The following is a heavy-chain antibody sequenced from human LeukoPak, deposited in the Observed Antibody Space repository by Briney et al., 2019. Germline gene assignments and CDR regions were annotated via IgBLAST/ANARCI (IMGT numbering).Heavy chain of an antibody. V-gene: IGHV5-51*01. CDR2: IYPGDSDT. J-gene: IGHJ4*02. CDR3: ATWGANILVW. D-gene: IGHD3-9*01. Sequence: ESLKISCKASGYSFTSYWIGWVRQMSRKCLELMGTIYPGDSDTRYSPSLQGQVTISADKSISSAYLQWSSLKASDTAMYYCATWGANILVWWGQGTLVTVSS. CDR1: GYSFTSYW.